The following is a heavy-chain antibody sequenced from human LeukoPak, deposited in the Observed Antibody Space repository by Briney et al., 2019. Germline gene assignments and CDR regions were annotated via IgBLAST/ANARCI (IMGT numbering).Heavy chain of an antibody. CDR2: IYTNGGA. J-gene: IGHJ4*02. V-gene: IGHV4-61*02. CDR3: AREPPGY. CDR1: GGSVTSGNYY. Sequence: KASETLSLTCTVSGGSVTSGNYYWNWLRQPAGKGLEWIGRIYTNGGASYNPSLKSRVTISIDASKNQFSLKLSSVTAADTAVYYCAREPPGYWGQGILVSVSS.